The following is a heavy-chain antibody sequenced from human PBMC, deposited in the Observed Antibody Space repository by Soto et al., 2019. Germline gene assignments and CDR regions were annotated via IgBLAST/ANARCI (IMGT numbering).Heavy chain of an antibody. CDR2: ISGSGGST. CDR1: GFTFSSYA. J-gene: IGHJ4*02. D-gene: IGHD3-22*01. V-gene: IGHV3-23*01. Sequence: GGSLRLSCAASGFTFSSYAMSWVRQSPGKGLEWASAISGSGGSTYYADSVKGRFTISRDNSKNTLYLQMNSLRAEDTAVYYCAKSGHYYDSSGYYFFDYWGQGTLVTVSS. CDR3: AKSGHYYDSSGYYFFDY.